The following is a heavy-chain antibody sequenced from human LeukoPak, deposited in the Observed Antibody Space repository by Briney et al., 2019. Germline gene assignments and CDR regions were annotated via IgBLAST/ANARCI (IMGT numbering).Heavy chain of an antibody. Sequence: GGSLRLSCAASGFTFSSYGMHWVRQAPGKGLEWVAVIWYDGSNKYYADPVKGRFTISRDNSKNTLYLQMNSLRAEDTAVYYCARESGDYAPFDYWGQGTLVTVSS. CDR1: GFTFSSYG. D-gene: IGHD2-21*02. CDR3: ARESGDYAPFDY. V-gene: IGHV3-33*01. CDR2: IWYDGSNK. J-gene: IGHJ4*02.